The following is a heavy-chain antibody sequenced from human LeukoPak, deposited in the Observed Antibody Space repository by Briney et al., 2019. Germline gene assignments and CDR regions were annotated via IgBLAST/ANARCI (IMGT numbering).Heavy chain of an antibody. D-gene: IGHD6-13*01. Sequence: MTSETLSLTCTVSGGSISSSSYYWGWIRQPPGKGLEWIGSIYYSGSTYYNPSLKSRVTISVDTSKNQFSLKLSSVTAADTAVYYCAREGRNTAAGTRWGQGTLVTVSS. CDR1: GGSISSSSYY. CDR2: IYYSGST. CDR3: AREGRNTAAGTR. V-gene: IGHV4-39*02. J-gene: IGHJ4*02.